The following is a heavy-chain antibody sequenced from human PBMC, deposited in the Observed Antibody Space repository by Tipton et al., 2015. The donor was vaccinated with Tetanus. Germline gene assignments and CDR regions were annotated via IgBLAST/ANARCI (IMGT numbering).Heavy chain of an antibody. CDR1: GFTFSSYG. Sequence: SLRLSCAASGFTFSSYGIHWVRQAPGKGLEWVAVIWYDGSDTYYAESVKGRFTISRDNSKNTLYLQMNSLRAEDTAVYYCARERWEGYGTKGVCLGGIVAWGRGSPVTVSS. CDR2: IWYDGSDT. J-gene: IGHJ5*02. D-gene: IGHD2-8*01. V-gene: IGHV3-33*01. CDR3: ARERWEGYGTKGVCLGGIVA.